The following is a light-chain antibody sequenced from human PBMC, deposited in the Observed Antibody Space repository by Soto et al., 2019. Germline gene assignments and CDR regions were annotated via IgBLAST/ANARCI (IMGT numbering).Light chain of an antibody. CDR2: GAS. CDR1: QSVSSSY. CDR3: HQYDSSPLT. V-gene: IGKV3-20*01. J-gene: IGKJ4*02. Sequence: EIVLTQSPGTLSLSPGERATLSCRASQSVSSSYLAWYQQKPRQAPRLLIYGASSRATGIPDRLSGSGSGTDFTLTISRLEPEGGAVYYCHQYDSSPLTFGGGTKVESK.